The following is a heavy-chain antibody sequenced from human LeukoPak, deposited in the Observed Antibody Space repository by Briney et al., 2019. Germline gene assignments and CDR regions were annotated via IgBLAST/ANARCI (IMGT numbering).Heavy chain of an antibody. J-gene: IGHJ4*02. V-gene: IGHV1-69*13. CDR1: GRTFSNHD. Sequence: GASVKVSCKASGRTFSNHDISWVRQAPGQGLEYMGGIIPIFGTANSAQKFLGRVAITADESTSTVYMELSNLRSEDTAVYFCARVGGSELPSYCDYWGQGTLVTVSS. D-gene: IGHD6-25*01. CDR2: IIPIFGTA. CDR3: ARVGGSELPSYCDY.